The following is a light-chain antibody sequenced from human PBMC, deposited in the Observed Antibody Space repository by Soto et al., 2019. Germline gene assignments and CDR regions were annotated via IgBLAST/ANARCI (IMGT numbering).Light chain of an antibody. CDR2: GAS. CDR3: HQYYNTPTHT. V-gene: IGKV3-20*01. CDR1: QSVSSSY. Sequence: EIVLTQSPGTLSLSPGERATLSCRASQSVSSSYLAWYQQQPGQAPRLVIYGASSRATGSPAGCSGSGCGADFFLPISRLEHEDVLVDYCHQYYNTPTHTFGQGTKVEIK. J-gene: IGKJ2*01.